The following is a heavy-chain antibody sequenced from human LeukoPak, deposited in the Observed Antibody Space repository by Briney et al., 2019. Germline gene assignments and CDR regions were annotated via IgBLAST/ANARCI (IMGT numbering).Heavy chain of an antibody. Sequence: GGSLRLSCAASGFTLSSYWMSWVRQAPGKGLEWVANIKRDVSEKYYVDSVKGRFSISRDNAKNSLYLQMNSLRVEDTAVYYCVRDDGATKPCWGQGTLVTVSS. CDR3: VRDDGATKPC. D-gene: IGHD1-26*01. V-gene: IGHV3-7*01. CDR2: IKRDVSEK. CDR1: GFTLSSYW. J-gene: IGHJ4*02.